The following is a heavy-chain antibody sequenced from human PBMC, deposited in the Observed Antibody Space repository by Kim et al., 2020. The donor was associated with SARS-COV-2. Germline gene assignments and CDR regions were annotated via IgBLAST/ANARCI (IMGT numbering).Heavy chain of an antibody. V-gene: IGHV3-23*01. Sequence: SVKGRFTISRDNSKNTLYLQMNSLRAEDTAVYYCAKPRETYYFGSGTYEYWGQGTLVTVSS. D-gene: IGHD3-10*01. J-gene: IGHJ4*02. CDR3: AKPRETYYFGSGTYEY.